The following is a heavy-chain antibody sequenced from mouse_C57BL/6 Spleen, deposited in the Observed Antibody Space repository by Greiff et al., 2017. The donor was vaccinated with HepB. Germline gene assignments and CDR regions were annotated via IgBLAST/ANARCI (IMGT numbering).Heavy chain of an antibody. CDR3: ARPDY. Sequence: HVQLQQPGAELVMPGASVKLSCKASGYTFTSYWMHWVKQRPGQGLEWIGEIDPSDSYTNYNQKFKGKSTLTVDKSSSTAYMQLSSLTSEDSAVYYCARPDYWGQGTTLTVSS. CDR1: GYTFTSYW. V-gene: IGHV1-69*01. J-gene: IGHJ2*01. CDR2: IDPSDSYT.